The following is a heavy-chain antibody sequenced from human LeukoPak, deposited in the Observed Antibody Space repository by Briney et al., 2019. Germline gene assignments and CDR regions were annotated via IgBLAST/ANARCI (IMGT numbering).Heavy chain of an antibody. CDR1: GFTVSSSY. CDR3: AREVVSTPSYFDS. J-gene: IGHJ4*02. D-gene: IGHD2-15*01. CDR2: FYRGDST. Sequence: PGGSLRLSCAASGFTVSSSYMYWVRQAPGKGLEWVSFFYRGDSTYYAESVRGRFTISRDNSKNTLYLLMNSLIPEDTAVYYCAREVVSTPSYFDSWGQGTLVTVPS. V-gene: IGHV3-53*01.